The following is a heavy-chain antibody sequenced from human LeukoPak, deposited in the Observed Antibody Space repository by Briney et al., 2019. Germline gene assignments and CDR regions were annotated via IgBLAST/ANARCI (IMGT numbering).Heavy chain of an antibody. V-gene: IGHV1-18*01. CDR3: ARRYTASDY. Sequence: ASVKVSCKASGYNFIRYGINWVRQAPGQRLEWMGWISAYNGNTNYAQRFHGRVTMTTDTSTSTAYMAPRDLRSDDRAVCYFARRYTASDYWGQGTLVSVSS. CDR1: GYNFIRYG. D-gene: IGHD5-18*01. J-gene: IGHJ4*02. CDR2: ISAYNGNT.